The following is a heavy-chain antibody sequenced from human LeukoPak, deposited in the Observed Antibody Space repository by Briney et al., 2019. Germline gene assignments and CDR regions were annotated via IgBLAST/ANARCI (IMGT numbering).Heavy chain of an antibody. D-gene: IGHD6-19*01. CDR1: GYTFTSYG. J-gene: IGHJ4*02. CDR3: ARTDPGIAVAGNFDY. V-gene: IGHV1-18*01. CDR2: ISAYNGNT. Sequence: ASVKVSCKASGYTFTSYGISWVRPAPGQGLAWMGWISAYNGNTNYAQKPQGRVTMTTDTSTSTAYMELRSLRSDDTAVYYCARTDPGIAVAGNFDYWGQGTLVTVSS.